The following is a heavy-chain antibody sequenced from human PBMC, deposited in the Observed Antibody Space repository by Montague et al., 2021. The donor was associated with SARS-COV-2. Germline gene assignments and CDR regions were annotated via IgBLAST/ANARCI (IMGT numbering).Heavy chain of an antibody. D-gene: IGHD6-13*01. Sequence: TLSLTCYVSGGSISSAAYYWSWIRQHPGKGLEWIGYISYGGGSYFNPSLEGRVSMSVDTSKNQFSLRLTSVTAADTAVYYCARGASSSLPPRNWFAPWGLGTLVTVSS. CDR3: ARGASSSLPPRNWFAP. CDR1: GGSISSAAYY. J-gene: IGHJ5*02. CDR2: ISYGGGS. V-gene: IGHV4-31*03.